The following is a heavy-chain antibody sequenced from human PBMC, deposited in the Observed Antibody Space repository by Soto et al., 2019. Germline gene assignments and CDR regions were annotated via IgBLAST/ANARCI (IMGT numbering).Heavy chain of an antibody. D-gene: IGHD3-9*01. Sequence: GGSLRLSCAASGFSFSDHYMNWIRQRPGKGLGWVAYISTSGVSIYYTDSVKGRFTISRDNAQKSLFLQMNSLRAEDTAVYYCARESPYEILAGYSKLYMDSWGQGTLVTVSS. CDR2: ISTSGVSI. CDR3: ARESPYEILAGYSKLYMDS. V-gene: IGHV3-11*01. J-gene: IGHJ4*02. CDR1: GFSFSDHY.